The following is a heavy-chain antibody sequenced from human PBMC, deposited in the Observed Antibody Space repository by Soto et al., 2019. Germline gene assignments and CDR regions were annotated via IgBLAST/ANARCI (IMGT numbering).Heavy chain of an antibody. CDR3: ASRGLGYCSGGSCFGWFDP. Sequence: QVQLVQSGAEVKKPGSSVKVSCKASGGTFSSYAISWVRQAPGQGLEWMGGIIPIFGTANYAQKFHGRVTITADESTSTAYMELSSLRSEDTAVYYCASRGLGYCSGGSCFGWFDPWGQGTLVTVSS. D-gene: IGHD2-15*01. J-gene: IGHJ5*02. CDR2: IIPIFGTA. CDR1: GGTFSSYA. V-gene: IGHV1-69*01.